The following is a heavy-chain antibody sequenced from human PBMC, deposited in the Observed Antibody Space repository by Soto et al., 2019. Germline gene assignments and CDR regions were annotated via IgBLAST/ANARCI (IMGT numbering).Heavy chain of an antibody. CDR1: GGSISSGGYY. J-gene: IGHJ4*02. CDR3: ARGRSGTTYGGEFDY. V-gene: IGHV4-31*03. D-gene: IGHD1-7*01. CDR2: IYYSGST. Sequence: SETLSLTCTVSGGSISSGGYYWSWIRQHPGKGLEWIGYIYYSGSTYYNPSLKSRVTISVDTSKNQFSLKLSSVTAADTAVYYCARGRSGTTYGGEFDYWGQGTQVTVSS.